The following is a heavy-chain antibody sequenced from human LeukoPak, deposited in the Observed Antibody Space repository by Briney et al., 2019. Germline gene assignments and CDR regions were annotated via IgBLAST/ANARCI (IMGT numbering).Heavy chain of an antibody. D-gene: IGHD6-19*01. CDR1: GFSFSYNW. Sequence: PGGSLRLSCATSGFSFSYNWMHWVRQAPGKGLVWVSRINSDGSRTTYADSVKGRFTISRDNAKNTLHLQMNSLRAEDTAVYYCARDVQAGPGYWGQGTLVTVSS. J-gene: IGHJ4*02. CDR3: ARDVQAGPGY. V-gene: IGHV3-74*01. CDR2: INSDGSRT.